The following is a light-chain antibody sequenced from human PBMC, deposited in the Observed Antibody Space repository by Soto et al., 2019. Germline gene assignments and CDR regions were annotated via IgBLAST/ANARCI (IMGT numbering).Light chain of an antibody. CDR1: QSISRY. V-gene: IGKV3-15*01. CDR2: GAS. Sequence: IVLTQSPGTLSLSPGERTTLSCRASQSISRYLAWYQQKPGQGPRLLIYGASTRATGFPARFSGSGSGTEFTLTISCLQSEDFATYYCQQYYSYPRTFGQGTKVDIK. CDR3: QQYYSYPRT. J-gene: IGKJ1*01.